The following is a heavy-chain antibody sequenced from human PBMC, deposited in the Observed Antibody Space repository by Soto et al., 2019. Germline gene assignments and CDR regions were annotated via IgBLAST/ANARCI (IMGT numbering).Heavy chain of an antibody. V-gene: IGHV1-69*01. CDR2: IIPIFGTA. CDR1: GGTFSSYA. D-gene: IGHD6-6*01. CDR3: ARDPPYSSSGLRYYYYGMDV. Sequence: QVQLVQSGAEVKKPGSSVKVSCKASGGTFSSYAISWVRQAPGQGLEWMEGIIPIFGTANYAQKFQGRVTITADESTSTAYMELSSLRSEDTAVYYCARDPPYSSSGLRYYYYGMDVWGQGTTVTVSS. J-gene: IGHJ6*02.